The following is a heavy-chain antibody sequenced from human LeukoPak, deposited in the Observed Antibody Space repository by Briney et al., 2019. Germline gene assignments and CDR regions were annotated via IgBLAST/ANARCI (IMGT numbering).Heavy chain of an antibody. D-gene: IGHD5-24*01. J-gene: IGHJ4*02. V-gene: IGHV4-34*01. CDR1: GGSFSGYY. CDR2: INHSGST. CDR3: ARGRDGYNAQVDY. Sequence: SSETLSLTCAVYGGSFSGYYWSGIRQPPGKGLEWIGEINHSGSTNYNPSLKSRVTISVDTSKNQFSLKLSSVTAADTAVYYCARGRDGYNAQVDYWGQGTLVTVSS.